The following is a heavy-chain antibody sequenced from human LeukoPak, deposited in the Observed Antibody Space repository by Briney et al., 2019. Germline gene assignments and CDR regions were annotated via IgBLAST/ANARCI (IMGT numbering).Heavy chain of an antibody. J-gene: IGHJ6*03. Sequence: GGSLRLSCAASGFTFSSYAMHWVRQAPGKGLEYVSAISSNGGSTYYANSVKGRLTISRDNSKNTLYLQMGSLRAEDMAVYYCARDPFPTGMTLYYYYYMDVWGKGTTVTISS. CDR2: ISSNGGST. CDR1: GFTFSSYA. V-gene: IGHV3-64*01. D-gene: IGHD1-1*01. CDR3: ARDPFPTGMTLYYYYYMDV.